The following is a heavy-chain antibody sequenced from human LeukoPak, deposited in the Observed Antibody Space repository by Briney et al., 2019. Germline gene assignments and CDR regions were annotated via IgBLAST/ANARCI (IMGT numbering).Heavy chain of an antibody. Sequence: SETLSLTSTVSGPSISNFYWSWIRQPPGGGRGWVGSINYSGTTNYNPSLKSRVTMSIDTSKTQVSLNLNSVTAADTAVYYCARDPIHRDDYNAEWGQGVLVSVSS. J-gene: IGHJ4*02. V-gene: IGHV4-59*01. CDR2: INYSGTT. CDR1: GPSISNFY. CDR3: ARDPIHRDDYNAE. D-gene: IGHD5-24*01.